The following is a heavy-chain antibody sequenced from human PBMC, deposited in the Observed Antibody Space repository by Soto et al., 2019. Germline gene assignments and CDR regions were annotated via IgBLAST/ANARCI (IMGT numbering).Heavy chain of an antibody. CDR3: ARDRIRDHYGGNSGEGY. D-gene: IGHD4-17*01. Sequence: EVQLVESGGGLVKPGGSLRLSCAASGFTFSSYSMNWVRQAPGKGLEWVSSISSSSSYIYYADSVKGRFTISRDNVKNSLYLQMNSLRAEDTAVYYCARDRIRDHYGGNSGEGYWGQGALVTVSS. CDR1: GFTFSSYS. V-gene: IGHV3-21*01. J-gene: IGHJ4*02. CDR2: ISSSSSYI.